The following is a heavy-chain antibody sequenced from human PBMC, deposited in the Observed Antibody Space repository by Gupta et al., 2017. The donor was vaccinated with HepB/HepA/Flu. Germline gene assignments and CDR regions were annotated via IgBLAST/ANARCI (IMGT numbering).Heavy chain of an antibody. Sequence: QVQLVESGGGVVQPGRSLRLSCVASGFTFSSYGMHWVRQAPGKGLEWVAVIWYDGSNKYYADSVKGRFTISRDKSKNTLYLQMNSLRAEDTAVYYCARAYYYGSGSPKTSIHFDYWGQGTLVTVSS. CDR3: ARAYYYGSGSPKTSIHFDY. CDR1: GFTFSSYG. J-gene: IGHJ4*02. V-gene: IGHV3-33*01. CDR2: IWYDGSNK. D-gene: IGHD3-10*01.